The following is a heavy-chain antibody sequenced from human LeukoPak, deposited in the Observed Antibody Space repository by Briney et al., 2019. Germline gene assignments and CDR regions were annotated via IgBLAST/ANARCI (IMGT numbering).Heavy chain of an antibody. V-gene: IGHV4-39*07. CDR1: GGSISFTHYY. Sequence: SETLSLTCTVSGGSISFTHYYWGWIRQPPGKGLERIGSIYHSGSTYYNPSLKSRVTISVDTSKNQFSLKLSSVTAADTAVYYCARDSYDFWSGFMLGSDYWGQGTLVTVSS. CDR2: IYHSGST. D-gene: IGHD3-3*01. CDR3: ARDSYDFWSGFMLGSDY. J-gene: IGHJ4*02.